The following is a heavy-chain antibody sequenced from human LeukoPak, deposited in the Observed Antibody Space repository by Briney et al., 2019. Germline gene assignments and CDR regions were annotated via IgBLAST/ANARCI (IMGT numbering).Heavy chain of an antibody. CDR1: GYTFTGYY. CDR3: ASQSMVRGVRSGYYFDY. D-gene: IGHD3-10*01. CDR2: INPNSGGT. J-gene: IGHJ4*02. Sequence: ASVKVSCKASGYTFTGYYMHWVRQAPGQGLEWMGWINPNSGGTNYAQKFQGRVTMTRDTSISTAYMELSRLRSDDTAVYYCASQSMVRGVRSGYYFDYWGQGTLVTVSS. V-gene: IGHV1-2*02.